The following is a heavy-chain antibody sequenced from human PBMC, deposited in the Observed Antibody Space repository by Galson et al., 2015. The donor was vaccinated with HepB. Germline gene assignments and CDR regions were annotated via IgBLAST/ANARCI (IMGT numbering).Heavy chain of an antibody. CDR1: GFTFSSYS. V-gene: IGHV3-48*02. CDR2: ISSSSSTI. CDR3: ARDQGIAVAGHDAFDI. Sequence: SLRLSCAPSGFTFSSYSMTWVRQAPGKGLEWVSYISSSSSTIYYADSVKGRFTISRDNAKNSLYLQMNSLRDEDTAVYYCARDQGIAVAGHDAFDIWGQGTMVTVSS. J-gene: IGHJ3*02. D-gene: IGHD6-19*01.